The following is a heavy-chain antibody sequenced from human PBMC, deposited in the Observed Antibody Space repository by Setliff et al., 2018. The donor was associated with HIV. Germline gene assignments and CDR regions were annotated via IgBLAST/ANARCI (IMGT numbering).Heavy chain of an antibody. D-gene: IGHD6-6*01. Sequence: GGSLRLSCATSGFAFSDYDFHWVRQVTGEGLEWVSAIGTGGDTYYADSVKGRFTISRENAKNSLYHQMNNVRAGDTAVYYCTRELNGHTSSHYYFGLDVWGQGTTVTVSS. J-gene: IGHJ6*02. CDR2: IGTGGDT. CDR3: TRELNGHTSSHYYFGLDV. V-gene: IGHV3-13*01. CDR1: GFAFSDYD.